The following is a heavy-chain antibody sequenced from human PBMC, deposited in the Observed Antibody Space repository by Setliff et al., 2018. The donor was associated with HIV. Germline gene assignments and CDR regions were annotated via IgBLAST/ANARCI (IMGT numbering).Heavy chain of an antibody. CDR3: ARASHQYSTDPYHYYMDV. Sequence: GASVKVSCKASGGTFSSYAITWVRQAPGQGLEWMGGIIPLFGRSNYAQKFQGRVTITADESTSTAYMELSRLRSEDTAVYYCARASHQYSTDPYHYYMDVWGTGTTVTVSS. J-gene: IGHJ6*03. D-gene: IGHD2-2*01. CDR2: IIPLFGRS. V-gene: IGHV1-69*13. CDR1: GGTFSSYA.